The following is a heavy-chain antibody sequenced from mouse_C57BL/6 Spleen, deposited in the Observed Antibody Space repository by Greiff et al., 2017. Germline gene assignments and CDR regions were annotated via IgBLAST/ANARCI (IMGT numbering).Heavy chain of an antibody. J-gene: IGHJ4*01. CDR1: GYTFTSYW. CDR3: ARRLTAMDY. CDR2: IDPSDSYT. Sequence: VQLRQPGAELVMPGASVKLSCKASGYTFTSYWMHWVKQRPGQGLEWIGEIDPSDSYTNYNQKFKGKSTLTVDKSSSTAYMQLSSLTSEDSAVYYCARRLTAMDYWGQGTSVTVSS. D-gene: IGHD3-2*02. V-gene: IGHV1-69*01.